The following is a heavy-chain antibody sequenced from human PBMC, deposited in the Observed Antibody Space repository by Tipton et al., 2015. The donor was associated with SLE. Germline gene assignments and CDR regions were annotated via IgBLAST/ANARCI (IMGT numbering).Heavy chain of an antibody. CDR1: GGSITSYY. CDR2: VYYSGST. J-gene: IGHJ4*02. V-gene: IGHV4-59*01. Sequence: TLSLTCNVSGGSITSYYWSWIRQSPGKGLEWIGYVYYSGSTNYNPSLKSRVTISVDTSKSQFSLKLSSVTAADTAVYYCARDLGRLYFDYWGQGTLVTVSS. D-gene: IGHD3-16*01. CDR3: ARDLGRLYFDY.